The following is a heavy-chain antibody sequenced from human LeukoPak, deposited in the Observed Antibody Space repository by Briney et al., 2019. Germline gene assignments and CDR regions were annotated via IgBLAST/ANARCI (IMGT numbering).Heavy chain of an antibody. Sequence: GGSLRLSCAASGFTFSNYGMNWVRQAPGKGLEWVSVISFSGDITYYADSVKGRFTISRDNSNNTVYLQMNSLRAEDTAVYYCAKDPCYYGSGSWGYFDYWGQGTLVTVSS. CDR1: GFTFSNYG. CDR2: ISFSGDIT. V-gene: IGHV3-23*01. CDR3: AKDPCYYGSGSWGYFDY. J-gene: IGHJ4*02. D-gene: IGHD3-10*01.